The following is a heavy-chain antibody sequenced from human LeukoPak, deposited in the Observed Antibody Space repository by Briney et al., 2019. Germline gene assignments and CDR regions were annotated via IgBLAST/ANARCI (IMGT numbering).Heavy chain of an antibody. CDR1: GYSFTSYW. CDR2: IDPSDSYA. CDR3: ARPRLNTAMITGAWDFDY. V-gene: IGHV5-10-1*01. J-gene: IGHJ4*02. Sequence: GESLRISCKGSGYSFTSYWINWVRQMPGKGLEWMGRIDPSDSYANYSPSFQGHVTISADKSINTAYLQWSSLKASDTAMYYCARPRLNTAMITGAWDFDYWGQGTLVTVS. D-gene: IGHD5-18*01.